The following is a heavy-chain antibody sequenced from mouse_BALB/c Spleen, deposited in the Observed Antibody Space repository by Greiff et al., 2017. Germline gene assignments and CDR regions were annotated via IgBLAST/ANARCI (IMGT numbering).Heavy chain of an antibody. Sequence: QVQLKESGPGLVAPSQSLSITCTVSGFSLTGYGVNWVRQPPGKGLEWLGMIWGDGSTDYNSALKSRLSISKDNSKSQVFLKMNSLQTDDTARYYCARDRPYYYGKDYAMDYWGQGTSVTVSS. J-gene: IGHJ4*01. V-gene: IGHV2-6-7*01. CDR1: GFSLTGYG. D-gene: IGHD1-1*01. CDR3: ARDRPYYYGKDYAMDY. CDR2: IWGDGST.